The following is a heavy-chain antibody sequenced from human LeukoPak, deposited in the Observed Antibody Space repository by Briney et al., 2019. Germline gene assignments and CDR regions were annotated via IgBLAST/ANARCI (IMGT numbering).Heavy chain of an antibody. V-gene: IGHV3-21*01. CDR2: ISSSSSYI. D-gene: IGHD2-2*02. Sequence: GGSLRLSCAASGFTFSSYSMNWVRQAPGKGLEWVSSISSSSSYIYYADSVKGRFTISRDNAKNSLYLQMNSLRAEDTAVYYCARDNRQIVVVPAAIQGYYYYYMDVWGKGTTVTVSS. CDR3: ARDNRQIVVVPAAIQGYYYYYMDV. CDR1: GFTFSSYS. J-gene: IGHJ6*03.